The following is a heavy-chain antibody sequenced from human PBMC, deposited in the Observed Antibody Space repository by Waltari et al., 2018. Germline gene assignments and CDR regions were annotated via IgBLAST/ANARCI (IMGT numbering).Heavy chain of an antibody. CDR1: GGSISSYY. CDR3: ARDQPRGGFDY. V-gene: IGHV4-59*01. J-gene: IGHJ4*02. D-gene: IGHD3-10*01. CDR2: IYYSGST. Sequence: QVQLQESGPGLVKPSETLSLTCTVSGGSISSYYWSWIRQPPGKGLEWIGYIYYSGSTNYNPSLKSRVTISVDTSKNRVSLKLSSVTAADTAVYYCARDQPRGGFDYWGQGTLVTVSS.